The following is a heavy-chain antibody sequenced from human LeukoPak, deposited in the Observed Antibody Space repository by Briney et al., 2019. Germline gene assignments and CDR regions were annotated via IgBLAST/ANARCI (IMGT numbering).Heavy chain of an antibody. J-gene: IGHJ4*02. CDR3: ARDPPGRPYSSSSYG. Sequence: GASAKVSCKASGYTFTGYYMHWVRQAPGQGLEWMGGIIPMFGTANYAQKFQGRVTITADKSTSTAYMELSGLRSEDTAVYYCARDPPGRPYSSSSYGWGQGTLVTVSS. V-gene: IGHV1-69*06. CDR2: IIPMFGTA. CDR1: GYTFTGYY. D-gene: IGHD6-6*01.